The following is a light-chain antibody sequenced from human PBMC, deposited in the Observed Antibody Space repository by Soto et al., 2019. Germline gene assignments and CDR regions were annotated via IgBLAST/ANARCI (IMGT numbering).Light chain of an antibody. CDR2: DVS. Sequence: QSALTQPASVSGAPGQSITISCTGTSSEVGGYNYVSWYQQHPGKAPQLMIYDVSNRPSGGSNRFSGSKSGNTASLTISGLQAEDEADYYCSSYTSSSTYVFGTGTKVTVL. CDR3: SSYTSSSTYV. V-gene: IGLV2-14*01. CDR1: SSEVGGYNY. J-gene: IGLJ1*01.